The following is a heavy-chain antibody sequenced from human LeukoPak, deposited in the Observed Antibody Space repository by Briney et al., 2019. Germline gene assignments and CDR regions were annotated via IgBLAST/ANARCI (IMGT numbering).Heavy chain of an antibody. J-gene: IGHJ4*02. V-gene: IGHV4-59*01. D-gene: IGHD6-19*01. CDR2: IYYSGST. Sequence: SETLSLTCTVSGGSIGSNYWTWIRQPPGKGLEWIGYIYYSGSTNYNPSLKSRVTISVDTSKNQFSLKLSSVTAADTAVYYCARGQWPLYYFDYWGQGTLVTVSS. CDR1: GGSIGSNY. CDR3: ARGQWPLYYFDY.